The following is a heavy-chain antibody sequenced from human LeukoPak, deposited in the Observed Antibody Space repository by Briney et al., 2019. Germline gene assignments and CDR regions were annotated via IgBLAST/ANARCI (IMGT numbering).Heavy chain of an antibody. D-gene: IGHD4-17*01. Sequence: ASVKVSCKASGYTFTGYYMHWVRQAPGQGLEWMGWINPNSGGTNYAQKFQGRVTMTRDTSISTAYMELSSLRSEDTAVYYCARDLRTVTTPEPHYYYYYMDVWGKGTTVTVSS. CDR1: GYTFTGYY. V-gene: IGHV1-2*02. CDR2: INPNSGGT. CDR3: ARDLRTVTTPEPHYYYYYMDV. J-gene: IGHJ6*03.